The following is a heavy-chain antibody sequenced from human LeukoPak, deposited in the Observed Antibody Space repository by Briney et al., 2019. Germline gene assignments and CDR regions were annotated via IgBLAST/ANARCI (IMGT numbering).Heavy chain of an antibody. J-gene: IGHJ4*02. CDR2: IYYSGST. Sequence: PSETLSLTCTVSGGSISSYYWSWIRQPPGKGLQWIGYIYYSGSTYYNPSLKSRVTISVDTSKNQFSLKLSSVTAADTAVCYCARQGMGTYYYDSSGYYYGGFDYWGQGTLVTVSS. V-gene: IGHV4-59*08. CDR3: ARQGMGTYYYDSSGYYYGGFDY. CDR1: GGSISSYY. D-gene: IGHD3-22*01.